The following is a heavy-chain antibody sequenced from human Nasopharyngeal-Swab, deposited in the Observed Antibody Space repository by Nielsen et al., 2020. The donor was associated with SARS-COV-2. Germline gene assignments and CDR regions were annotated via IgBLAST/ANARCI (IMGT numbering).Heavy chain of an antibody. J-gene: IGHJ6*02. CDR1: GFTFSSYA. Sequence: GESLKISCAASGFTFSSYAMAWVRQAPGKGLEWVSAISSSGGSTYYAYSVRGRFTISRDNSKNTLYLQLNSLRAEDTAVYYCAKYFWSGSLYYGMDVWGQGTTVTVSS. CDR3: AKYFWSGSLYYGMDV. CDR2: ISSSGGST. D-gene: IGHD3-3*01. V-gene: IGHV3-23*01.